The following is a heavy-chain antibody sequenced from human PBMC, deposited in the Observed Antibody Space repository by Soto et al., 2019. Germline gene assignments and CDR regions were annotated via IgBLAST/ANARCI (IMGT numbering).Heavy chain of an antibody. V-gene: IGHV4-34*01. J-gene: IGHJ6*02. D-gene: IGHD4-17*01. CDR1: GGSLSGYY. CDR2: INHSGST. CDR3: ARGRTVRELYYYYYGMDV. Sequence: SETLSLTCAVYGGSLSGYYWSWIRQPPGKGLEWIGEINHSGSTNYNPSLKSRVTISVDTSKNQFSLKLSSVTAADTAVYYCARGRTVRELYYYYYGMDVWGQGTTVTVSS.